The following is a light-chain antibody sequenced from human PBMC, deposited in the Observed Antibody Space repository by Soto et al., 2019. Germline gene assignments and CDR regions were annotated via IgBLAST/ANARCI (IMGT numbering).Light chain of an antibody. Sequence: DIQMTQSPSTLSASVGDRVTITCRASQSISSWLAWYQQKPGKAPKLLIYDASSFESGVPSRFSGSGSGTEFTLTISNLQPDDFATYYCQQYNSYSGYTFGQGTKLEIK. CDR1: QSISSW. CDR3: QQYNSYSGYT. V-gene: IGKV1-5*01. CDR2: DAS. J-gene: IGKJ2*01.